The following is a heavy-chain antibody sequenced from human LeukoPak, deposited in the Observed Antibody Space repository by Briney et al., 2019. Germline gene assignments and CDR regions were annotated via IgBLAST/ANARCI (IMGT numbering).Heavy chain of an antibody. CDR1: GGSISSYY. D-gene: IGHD3-3*01. Sequence: SETLSLTCSVSGGSISSYYWSWIRQSAGKGLEWIGRIYTSESTSYNPSLKGRVTMSVDTSKNQFSLKLSSVTAAGTAVYYCAREVTIFGVVTLDSWGQGTLVTVSS. J-gene: IGHJ4*02. CDR2: IYTSEST. V-gene: IGHV4-4*07. CDR3: AREVTIFGVVTLDS.